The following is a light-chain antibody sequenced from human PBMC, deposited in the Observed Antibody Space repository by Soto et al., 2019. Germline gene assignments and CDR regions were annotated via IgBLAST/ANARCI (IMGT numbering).Light chain of an antibody. V-gene: IGLV2-14*01. J-gene: IGLJ2*01. CDR3: SSYTSAGTMV. Sequence: QSVLTQPASVSGSPGQSITISCTGANSDIGSYNYVSWYQQHPGKAPKLLIYDVTKWPSGVSNRVAGFKSGNTAALTIYGLKAEYEGDDYCSSYTSAGTMVFGGGTDLTVL. CDR2: DVT. CDR1: NSDIGSYNY.